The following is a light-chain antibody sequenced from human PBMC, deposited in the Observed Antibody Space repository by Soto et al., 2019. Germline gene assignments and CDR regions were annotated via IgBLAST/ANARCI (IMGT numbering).Light chain of an antibody. Sequence: DIQMTQSPSSLSASVGDRVTITCQASQDISNLINWYQQKPGKAPKLLIYDASNLETGVPSRFSGSGSGTDFTFTITNLQPDDIATYYCQQYDTTFGQGTKLEIK. J-gene: IGKJ2*01. CDR1: QDISNL. CDR3: QQYDTT. V-gene: IGKV1-33*01. CDR2: DAS.